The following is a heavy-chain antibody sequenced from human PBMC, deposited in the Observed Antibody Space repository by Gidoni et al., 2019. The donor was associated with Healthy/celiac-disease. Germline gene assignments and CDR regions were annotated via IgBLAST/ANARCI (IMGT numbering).Heavy chain of an antibody. CDR2: ISYDGSNK. D-gene: IGHD3-22*01. CDR1: GFTFSSYA. CDR3: AREGPDSSPSPVDY. J-gene: IGHJ4*02. V-gene: IGHV3-30*04. Sequence: QVQLVESGGGVVQPGRSLSLSCAASGFTFSSYAMHRVRQAPGKGLEWVAVISYDGSNKYYADSVKGRFTISRDNSKNTLYLQMNSLRAEDTAVYYCAREGPDSSPSPVDYWGQGTLVTVSS.